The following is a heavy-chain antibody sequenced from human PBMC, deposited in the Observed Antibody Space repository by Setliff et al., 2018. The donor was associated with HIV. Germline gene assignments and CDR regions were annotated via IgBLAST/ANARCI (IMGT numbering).Heavy chain of an antibody. CDR3: ARFQAWQLGRRGGYYYYMDV. Sequence: PSETLSLTCTVSGGSISGYYWSWVRQPPEKKLELIGFIHYSGSSDYNPSLKSRITISVDMSRNQFSLVLSCVTAADTAVYYCARFQAWQLGRRGGYYYYMDVWGKGTTVTVS. J-gene: IGHJ6*03. D-gene: IGHD1-1*01. V-gene: IGHV4-59*01. CDR1: GGSISGYY. CDR2: IHYSGSS.